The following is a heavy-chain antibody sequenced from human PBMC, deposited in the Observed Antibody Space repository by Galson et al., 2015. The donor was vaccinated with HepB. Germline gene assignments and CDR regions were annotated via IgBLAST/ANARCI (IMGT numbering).Heavy chain of an antibody. CDR1: GYTFTSYD. V-gene: IGHV1-8*01. J-gene: IGHJ4*02. Sequence: SVKVSCKASGYTFTSYDINWVRQATGQGLEWMGWMNPSSGNTGYAQKFQGRVTMTRNTSISTAYMELSSLRSEDTAVYYCARGLWDIVVVPAALGEIGYWGQGTLVTVSS. CDR2: MNPSSGNT. D-gene: IGHD2-2*01. CDR3: ARGLWDIVVVPAALGEIGY.